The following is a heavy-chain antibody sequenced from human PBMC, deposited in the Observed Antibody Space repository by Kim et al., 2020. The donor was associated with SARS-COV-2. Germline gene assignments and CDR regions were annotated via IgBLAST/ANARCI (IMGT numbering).Heavy chain of an antibody. Sequence: ADSVKGRFTISRDNAKNTLYLQMNSLRAEDTAVYYCARGGYSGYDWALGYWGQGTLVTVSS. D-gene: IGHD5-12*01. V-gene: IGHV3-74*01. CDR3: ARGGYSGYDWALGY. J-gene: IGHJ4*02.